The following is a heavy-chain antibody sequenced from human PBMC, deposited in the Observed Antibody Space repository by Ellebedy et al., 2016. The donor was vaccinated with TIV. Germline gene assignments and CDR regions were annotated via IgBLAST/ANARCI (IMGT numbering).Heavy chain of an antibody. J-gene: IGHJ4*02. D-gene: IGHD6-6*01. V-gene: IGHV1-46*01. CDR2: IDPSGGST. CDR3: ARSIAARLVY. Sequence: ASVKVSCKASGYTFTSYYMHWVRQAPGQGLEWMGIIDPSGGSTSCAQKFQGRVTMTRDTSTSTVYMELSSLRSEDTAVYYCARSIAARLVYWGQGTLVTVSS. CDR1: GYTFTSYY.